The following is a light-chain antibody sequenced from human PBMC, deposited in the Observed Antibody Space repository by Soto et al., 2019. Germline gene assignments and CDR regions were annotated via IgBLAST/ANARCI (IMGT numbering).Light chain of an antibody. CDR2: GAS. V-gene: IGKV3D-15*01. CDR3: QQYNNWPTIT. Sequence: ELVITPSPATPSFSPGERATPSCRAGQSVSSSYLAWYQQKPGQAPRLLIYGASSRATGIPDRFSGSGSGTEFTLTISSLQSEDFAFYYCQQYNNWPTITFGQGTRLEIK. CDR1: QSVSSSY. J-gene: IGKJ5*01.